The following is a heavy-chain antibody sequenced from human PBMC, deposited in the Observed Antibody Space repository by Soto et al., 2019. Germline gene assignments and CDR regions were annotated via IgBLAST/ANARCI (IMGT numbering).Heavy chain of an antibody. CDR1: GYTFTGYY. CDR2: INPNSGGT. D-gene: IGHD6-6*01. CDR3: ARWEQLVLGFDI. J-gene: IGHJ3*02. Sequence: ASVKVSCKASGYTFTGYYIHWVRQAPGQGLEWMGWINPNSGGTNFAQKFQGRVTVTRDTSISTAYMELTSLRSDDTAVYYCARWEQLVLGFDIWGQGTMVTVSS. V-gene: IGHV1-2*02.